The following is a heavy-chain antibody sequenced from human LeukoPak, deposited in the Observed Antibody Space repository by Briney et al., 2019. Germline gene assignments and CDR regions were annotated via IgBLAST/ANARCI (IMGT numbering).Heavy chain of an antibody. V-gene: IGHV3-7*03. D-gene: IGHD2-2*02. CDR3: AREAYCSSTNCYNAEYFQH. Sequence: GGSLRLSCAASGFTFSSYWMSWVRQAPGKGLEWVANIKQDGSEKYYVDPVKGRFTISRDNAKNSLYLQMNSLRAEDTAVYYCAREAYCSSTNCYNAEYFQHWGQGTLVTVSS. CDR1: GFTFSSYW. J-gene: IGHJ1*01. CDR2: IKQDGSEK.